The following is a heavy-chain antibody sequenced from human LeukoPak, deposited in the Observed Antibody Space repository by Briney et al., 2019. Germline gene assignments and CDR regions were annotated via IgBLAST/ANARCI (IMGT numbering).Heavy chain of an antibody. CDR1: GGSVRSSSYY. CDR3: ARDRGVPRPYYFDQ. V-gene: IGHV4-39*07. Sequence: SETLSLTCTVSGGSVRSSSYYWGCIRQPPGKGLEWIGSVHYNGSTCYNPSLGGRVTMSIDTSKNQFSLKLTSVTAADTAMYYCARDRGVPRPYYFDQWGQGTLVTVSS. J-gene: IGHJ4*02. D-gene: IGHD3-10*01. CDR2: VHYNGST.